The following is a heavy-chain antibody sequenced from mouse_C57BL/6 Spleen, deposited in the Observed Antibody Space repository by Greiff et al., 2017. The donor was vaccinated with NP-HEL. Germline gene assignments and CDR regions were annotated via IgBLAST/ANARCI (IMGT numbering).Heavy chain of an antibody. J-gene: IGHJ4*01. Sequence: QVQLQQPGAELVMPGASVKLSFKASGYTFTSYWMHWVKQRPGQGLEWIGEIDPSDSYTNYNQKFKGKSTLTVDKSSSTAYMQLSSLTSEDSAVYYCARGTVVDAMDYWGQGTSVTVSS. V-gene: IGHV1-69*01. CDR3: ARGTVVDAMDY. D-gene: IGHD1-1*01. CDR1: GYTFTSYW. CDR2: IDPSDSYT.